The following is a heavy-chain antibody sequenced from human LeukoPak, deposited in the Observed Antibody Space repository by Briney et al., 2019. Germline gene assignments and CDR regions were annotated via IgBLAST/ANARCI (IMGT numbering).Heavy chain of an antibody. V-gene: IGHV4-30-2*01. Sequence: TLSLTCAVSGGSISSGGYSWSWIRQPPGKGLEWIGYIYHSGSTYYNPSLKSRVTISVDRSKNQFSLKLSSVTAADTAVYYCAREYGSGPNWFDPWGQGTLVTVSS. D-gene: IGHD3-10*01. CDR1: GGSISSGGYS. J-gene: IGHJ5*02. CDR2: IYHSGST. CDR3: AREYGSGPNWFDP.